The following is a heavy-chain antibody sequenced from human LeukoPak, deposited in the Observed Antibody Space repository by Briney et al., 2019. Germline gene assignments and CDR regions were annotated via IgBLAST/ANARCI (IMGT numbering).Heavy chain of an antibody. CDR2: IYYSGST. Sequence: TSETLSLTCTVSGGSISSSSYYWGWIRQPPGKGLEWIGSIYYSGSTYYNPSLKSRVTISVDTSKNQFSLKLSSVTAADTAVYYCAKASPNYSGGYYGSTYYYFMDAWGKGTTVTVSS. CDR3: AKASPNYSGGYYGSTYYYFMDA. V-gene: IGHV4-39*01. CDR1: GGSISSSSYY. D-gene: IGHD3-22*01. J-gene: IGHJ6*03.